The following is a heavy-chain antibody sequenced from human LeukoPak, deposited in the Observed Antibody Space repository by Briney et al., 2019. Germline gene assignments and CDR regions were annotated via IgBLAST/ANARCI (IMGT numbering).Heavy chain of an antibody. D-gene: IGHD5-18*01. CDR3: AKDQRSAMVASYYFDY. J-gene: IGHJ4*02. V-gene: IGHV3-23*01. CDR2: ISGSGGST. CDR1: GFTFSSYW. Sequence: PGGSLRLSCAASGFTFSSYWVHWVRQAPGKGLEWVSAISGSGGSTNYADSVKGRFTISRDNSKNTLYLQMNSLRAEDTAVYYCAKDQRSAMVASYYFDYWGQGTLVTVSS.